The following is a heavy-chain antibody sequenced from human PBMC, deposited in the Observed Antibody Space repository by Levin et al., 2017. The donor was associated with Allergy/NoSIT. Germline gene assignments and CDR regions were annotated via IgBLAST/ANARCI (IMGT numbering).Heavy chain of an antibody. J-gene: IGHJ4*02. V-gene: IGHV3-53*01. D-gene: IGHD5-12*01. CDR2: IYSGGGT. Sequence: RGESLKISCAASGFSVSSNYMSWVRQAPVKGLEWVSVIYSGGGTSYAVSVKGRFTISRDISKNTLYLQMNSLRAEDTAVYYCAREASRGYSGYDYSYFDLWGQGTLVTVSS. CDR3: AREASRGYSGYDYSYFDL. CDR1: GFSVSSNY.